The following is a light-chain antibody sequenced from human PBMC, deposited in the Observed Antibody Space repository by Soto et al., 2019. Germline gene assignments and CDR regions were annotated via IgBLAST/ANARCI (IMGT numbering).Light chain of an antibody. CDR1: QSVSSSY. CDR3: QQYGSSPQRLT. J-gene: IGKJ4*01. V-gene: IGKV3-20*01. Sequence: EIVLTQSPGTLSLSPGERATLSCRASQSVSSSYLAWYQQKPGQAPRLLIYGASSRATGIPDRFSGSGSGTYFTLTISRLEPEDFAVYYCQQYGSSPQRLTFGGGTKVEIK. CDR2: GAS.